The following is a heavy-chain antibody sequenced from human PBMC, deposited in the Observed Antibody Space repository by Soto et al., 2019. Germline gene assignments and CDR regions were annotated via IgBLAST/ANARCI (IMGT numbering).Heavy chain of an antibody. Sequence: QVQLVESGGGVVQPGRSLRLSCAASGFTFSSYAMHWVRQAPGKGLEWVAVIWYDGSNTYYADSVKGRFTISRDNSKNTLYLQMNSLRAEDTAVYYCARETSNYFDCWGQGTLVTVSS. J-gene: IGHJ4*02. CDR1: GFTFSSYA. CDR3: ARETSNYFDC. CDR2: IWYDGSNT. V-gene: IGHV3-33*08.